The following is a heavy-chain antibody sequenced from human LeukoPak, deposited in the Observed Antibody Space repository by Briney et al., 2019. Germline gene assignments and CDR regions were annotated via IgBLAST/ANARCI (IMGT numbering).Heavy chain of an antibody. CDR3: AGGAGFLIDY. CDR2: MKKDGSEK. D-gene: IGHD2/OR15-2a*01. Sequence: GGSLRLSCAASGFTFSNYWINWVRQAPGKGPEWVAIMKKDGSEKYYVDSVKGRFTISRDNAKNSLYLQMNSLRADDTAVYFCAGGAGFLIDYWGQGALVTVSS. V-gene: IGHV3-7*01. J-gene: IGHJ4*02. CDR1: GFTFSNYW.